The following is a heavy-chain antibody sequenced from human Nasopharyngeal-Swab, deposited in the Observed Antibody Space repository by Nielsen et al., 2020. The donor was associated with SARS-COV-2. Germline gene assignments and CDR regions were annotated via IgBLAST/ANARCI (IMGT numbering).Heavy chain of an antibody. CDR2: IYYSGST. V-gene: IGHV4-30-4*01. Sequence: WIRQSPGKGLEWIGYIYYSGSTYYNPSLKSRITMSVDTSKNQFSLKLSSVTAADTAVYYCASNRYYYDSSGYYYWYFDLWGRGTLVTVSS. CDR3: ASNRYYYDSSGYYYWYFDL. J-gene: IGHJ2*01. D-gene: IGHD3-22*01.